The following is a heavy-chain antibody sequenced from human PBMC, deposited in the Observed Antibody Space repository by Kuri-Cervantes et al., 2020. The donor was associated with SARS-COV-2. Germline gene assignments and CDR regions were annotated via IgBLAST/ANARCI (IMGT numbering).Heavy chain of an antibody. D-gene: IGHD6-19*01. CDR2: ICSGGSST. V-gene: IGHV3-23*03. CDR3: ARAPKDLYSSGWRNYYYYGMDV. CDR1: GFTFSSYA. Sequence: GESLKISCAVSGFTFSSYAMSWVRQAPGKGLEWVSVICSGGSSTYYADSVKGRFTISRDNSKNTLYLQMNSLRAEDTAVYYCARAPKDLYSSGWRNYYYYGMDVWGQGTTVTVSS. J-gene: IGHJ6*02.